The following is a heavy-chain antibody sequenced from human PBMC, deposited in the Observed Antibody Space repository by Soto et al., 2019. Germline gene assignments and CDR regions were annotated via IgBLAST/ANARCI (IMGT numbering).Heavy chain of an antibody. V-gene: IGHV3-20*04. D-gene: IGHD6-13*01. CDR3: LKPTYSSSWSPFDY. J-gene: IGHJ4*02. CDR2: INWNGGST. Sequence: AGGSLRLSCAASGFTFDDYGMSWVRQAPGKGLEWVSGINWNGGSTGYADSVKGRFTISRDNAKNSLYLQMNSLRAEDTALYYCLKPTYSSSWSPFDYWGQGTLVTGSA. CDR1: GFTFDDYG.